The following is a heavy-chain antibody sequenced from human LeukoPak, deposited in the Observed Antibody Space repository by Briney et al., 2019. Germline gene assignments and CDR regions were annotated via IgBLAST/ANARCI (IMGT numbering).Heavy chain of an antibody. J-gene: IGHJ6*02. Sequence: PGGSLRLSCAASGFTFSSYAMSWVRQAPGKGLEWVSAISGSGGSTYYADSVKGRFTISRDNSKNTLYLQMNSLRAEDTAVYYCAKAGWCSSTSCYTWENTNAYGMDVWGQGTTVTVSS. CDR2: ISGSGGST. CDR3: AKAGWCSSTSCYTWENTNAYGMDV. CDR1: GFTFSSYA. D-gene: IGHD2-2*02. V-gene: IGHV3-23*01.